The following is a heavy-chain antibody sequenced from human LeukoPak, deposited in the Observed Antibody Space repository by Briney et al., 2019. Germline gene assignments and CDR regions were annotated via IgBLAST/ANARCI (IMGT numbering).Heavy chain of an antibody. D-gene: IGHD3-22*01. Sequence: PGGSLRLAFAASGFTFSDYGMHWVPQAPAKGLERVAVIWYDGSNKYYADSVKGRFTISRDNSRNTPYLQMNSLRAEDTAVYYCVRELHPVVQYYFDGWGPGTLVSVSS. J-gene: IGHJ4*02. V-gene: IGHV3-33*01. CDR1: GFTFSDYG. CDR2: IWYDGSNK. CDR3: VRELHPVVQYYFDG.